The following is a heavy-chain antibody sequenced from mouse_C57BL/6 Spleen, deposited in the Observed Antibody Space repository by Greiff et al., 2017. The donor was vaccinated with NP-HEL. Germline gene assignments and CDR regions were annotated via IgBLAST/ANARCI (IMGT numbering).Heavy chain of an antibody. CDR1: GYTFTDYY. V-gene: IGHV1-26*01. J-gene: IGHJ3*01. D-gene: IGHD2-4*01. CDR3: ARGVYDYDGGCAY. CDR2: INPNNGGT. Sequence: EVQLQQSGPELVKPGASVKISCKASGYTFTDYYMNWVKQSHGKSLEWIGDINPNNGGTSYNQKFKGKATLTVDKSSSTAYMELRSLTSEDSAVYYCARGVYDYDGGCAYWGQGTLVTVSA.